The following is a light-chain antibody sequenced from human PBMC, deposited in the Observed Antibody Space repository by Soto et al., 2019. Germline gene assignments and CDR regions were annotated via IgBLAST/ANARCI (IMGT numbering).Light chain of an antibody. J-gene: IGKJ1*01. CDR3: QHMRT. Sequence: DIQMTQSPSTLSASIGASVPITCRASQNINNWIAWYQQNPGKAPKFLIYDASTLESGVPSRFSGSGFGTEFSLTISSLQPDDFGSYYCQHMRTFGKGNKVDIK. V-gene: IGKV1-5*01. CDR2: DAS. CDR1: QNINNW.